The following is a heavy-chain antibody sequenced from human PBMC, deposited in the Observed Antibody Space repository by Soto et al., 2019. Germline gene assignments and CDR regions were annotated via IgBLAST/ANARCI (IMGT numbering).Heavy chain of an antibody. J-gene: IGHJ3*02. CDR2: IKQDGSEK. D-gene: IGHD2-15*01. CDR1: GFTFSSYW. CDR3: ARDSPRRLLYAFDI. V-gene: IGHV3-7*01. Sequence: GGSLRLSCAASGFTFSSYWMSWVRQAPGKGLEWVANIKQDGSEKYYVDSVKGRFTISRDNAKNSLYLQMNSLRAEDTAVYYCARDSPRRLLYAFDIWGQGTMVTVSS.